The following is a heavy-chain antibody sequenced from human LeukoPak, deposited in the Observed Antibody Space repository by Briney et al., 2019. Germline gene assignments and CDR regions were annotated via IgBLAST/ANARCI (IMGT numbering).Heavy chain of an antibody. CDR2: INPNNGGA. CDR1: GYTFSGYY. V-gene: IGHV1-2*02. D-gene: IGHD3-22*01. CDR3: VRNVYRDSYGYSNGMRAFDI. Sequence: GASVKVSCKASGYTFSGYYIQWVRQAPGQGLEWMGWINPNNGGANYAQKFQGRVTMTRDTSTSTAYMELSRLISDDTAVYYCVRNVYRDSYGYSNGMRAFDIWGPGTMVTVSS. J-gene: IGHJ3*02.